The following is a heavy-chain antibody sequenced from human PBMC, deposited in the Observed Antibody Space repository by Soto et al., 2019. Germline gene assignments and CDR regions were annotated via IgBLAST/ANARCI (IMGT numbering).Heavy chain of an antibody. Sequence: QVQLVQSGAEVKKPGASVKVSCKASGYTFTSYAMHWVRQAPGQRLEWMGWINAGNGNTKYSQKFQGRVTITRDTSASTAYMELRSLRSEDTAVYYCARTISTIFGGVMNDAFDIWGQGTMVTVSS. CDR3: ARTISTIFGGVMNDAFDI. J-gene: IGHJ3*02. CDR1: GYTFTSYA. D-gene: IGHD3-3*01. CDR2: INAGNGNT. V-gene: IGHV1-3*01.